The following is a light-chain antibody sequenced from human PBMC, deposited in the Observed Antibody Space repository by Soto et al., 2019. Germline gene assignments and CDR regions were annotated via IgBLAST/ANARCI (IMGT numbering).Light chain of an antibody. CDR3: AAWDDSLSGPL. V-gene: IGLV1-44*01. Sequence: QSVVTQPASVSGTPGQTVIISASGSSSNIGSNTVNWYQHLPGTAPKLLMYADKQRPSGVPDRFSGSKSGSSASLAISGLQPEDEADYYCAAWDDSLSGPLFGGGTKLTVL. J-gene: IGLJ2*01. CDR2: ADK. CDR1: SSNIGSNT.